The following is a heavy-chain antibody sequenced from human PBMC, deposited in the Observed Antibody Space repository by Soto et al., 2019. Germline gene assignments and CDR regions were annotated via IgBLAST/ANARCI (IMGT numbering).Heavy chain of an antibody. CDR2: ITSSSVT. CDR3: LGEEGFQLIY. V-gene: IGHV3-48*01. D-gene: IGHD2-2*01. CDR1: GFTFRTHS. Sequence: PGGSLRLSCAASGFTFRTHSMNWVRQAPGKGLEWISYITSSSVTMYADSVKGRFTISRDNAKNSLYLQMNSLRAEDTAVYFCLGEEGFQLIYWSQGSLVIGSS. J-gene: IGHJ4*02.